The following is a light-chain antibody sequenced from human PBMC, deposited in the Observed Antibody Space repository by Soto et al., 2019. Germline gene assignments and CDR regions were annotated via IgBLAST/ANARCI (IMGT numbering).Light chain of an antibody. V-gene: IGKV3-20*01. Sequence: EIVLTQSPGTVSLSPGESATLSCRASQSISRSDLAWYQHRPGQSPRLLIYATSSRATGIPDRFTGGGAGTGFTLTISRLEPEDFAVYYCQQYGSSLWTFGQGTKVDIK. J-gene: IGKJ1*01. CDR2: ATS. CDR1: QSISRSD. CDR3: QQYGSSLWT.